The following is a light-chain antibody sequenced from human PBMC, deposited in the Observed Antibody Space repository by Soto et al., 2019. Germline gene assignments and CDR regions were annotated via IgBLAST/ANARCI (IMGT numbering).Light chain of an antibody. CDR2: GAT. V-gene: IGKV1-5*01. CDR1: LTIRTG. Sequence: IQMTQSPSTLSASFAYRFTITCPASLTIRTGLAWFQQKPGKAPQLLIYGATNLESGVPSRFSGSGSGTEFTLTIDSLQPDDFATYYCQQYNSYSGDTFGQGTKVDIK. CDR3: QQYNSYSGDT. J-gene: IGKJ2*01.